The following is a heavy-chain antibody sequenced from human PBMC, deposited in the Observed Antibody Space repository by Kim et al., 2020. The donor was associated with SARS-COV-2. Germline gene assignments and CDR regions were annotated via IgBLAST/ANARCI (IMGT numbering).Heavy chain of an antibody. V-gene: IGHV4-59*01. Sequence: SETLSHTCSVSGGSINTNYWSWIRQAPGKGLEWIGYIYFTGTTNYNPSLNSRVIISVDTSKKQFSLKMTSVTAADSAVYYCARGKAGVGYYSSDYYYYMEVWGQGTTVIVSS. J-gene: IGHJ6*03. CDR2: IYFTGTT. CDR3: ARGKAGVGYYSSDYYYYMEV. CDR1: GGSINTNY. D-gene: IGHD3-3*01.